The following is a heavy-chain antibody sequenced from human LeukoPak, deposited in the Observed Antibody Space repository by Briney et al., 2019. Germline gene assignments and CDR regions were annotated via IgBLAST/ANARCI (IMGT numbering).Heavy chain of an antibody. Sequence: ASVRVSCKASGYTFTSYDINWVRQATGQGLEWMGWMNPNSGNTGYAQKFQGRVTMTRNTSISTAYMELSSLRSEDTAVYYCARGRRYCSGGSCFFPTYYFDYWGQGTLVTVSS. CDR2: MNPNSGNT. D-gene: IGHD2-15*01. CDR1: GYTFTSYD. J-gene: IGHJ4*02. CDR3: ARGRRYCSGGSCFFPTYYFDY. V-gene: IGHV1-8*01.